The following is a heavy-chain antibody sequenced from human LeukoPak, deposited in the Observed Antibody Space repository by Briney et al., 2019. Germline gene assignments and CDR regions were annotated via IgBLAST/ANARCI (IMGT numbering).Heavy chain of an antibody. CDR3: AKGTLGYCSGGSCYSGY. D-gene: IGHD2-15*01. CDR2: ISGSGGST. J-gene: IGHJ4*02. CDR1: GFTFSSYG. V-gene: IGHV3-23*01. Sequence: GGTLRLSCAASGFTFSSYGMSWVRQAPGKGLEWVSAISGSGGSTYYADSVKGRFTISRDNSKNTLYLQMNSLRAEDTAVYYCAKGTLGYCSGGSCYSGYWGQGTLVTVSS.